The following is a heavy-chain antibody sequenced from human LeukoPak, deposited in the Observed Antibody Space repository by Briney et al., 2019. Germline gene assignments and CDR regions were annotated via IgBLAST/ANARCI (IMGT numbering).Heavy chain of an antibody. CDR1: GGSISSGSYY. Sequence: SETLSLTCTVSGGSISSGSYYWSWIRQPPGKGLEWIGYIYYSGSTNYNPSLKSRVTISVDTSKNQFSLKLSSVTAADTAVYYCARDARELLNYYYYMDVWGKGTTVTVSS. CDR2: IYYSGST. CDR3: ARDARELLNYYYYMDV. V-gene: IGHV4-61*01. D-gene: IGHD1-26*01. J-gene: IGHJ6*03.